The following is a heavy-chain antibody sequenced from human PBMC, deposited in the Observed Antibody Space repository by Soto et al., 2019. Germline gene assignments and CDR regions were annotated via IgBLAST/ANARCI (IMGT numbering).Heavy chain of an antibody. Sequence: QVQLVQSGAEVKKPGASVKVSCKASGYTFTSYDINWVRQATGQGLEWMGWMNPNSGNTGNAQKXXXXXTXXXXXXXXXXXXXXSSLRXXXXXXXYCAREMTTRGMDVWGQGTTVTV. V-gene: IGHV1-8*01. CDR1: GYTFTSYD. J-gene: IGHJ6*02. D-gene: IGHD3-10*01. CDR3: AREMTTRGMDV. CDR2: MNPNSGNT.